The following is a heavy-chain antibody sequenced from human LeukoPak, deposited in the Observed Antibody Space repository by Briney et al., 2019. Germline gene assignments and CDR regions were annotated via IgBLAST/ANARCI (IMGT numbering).Heavy chain of an antibody. D-gene: IGHD2-2*01. Sequence: KPGGSLGLSCAASGFPFSTYSMNWVRQAPGKGLEWVSSISNSSSYIYYADSVKGRFTISRDNSKNTLYLQMNSLRAEDTAVYYCARDWFWGRLCSSTSCSSGAFDIWGQGTMVTVSS. CDR2: ISNSSSYI. V-gene: IGHV3-21*01. CDR3: ARDWFWGRLCSSTSCSSGAFDI. J-gene: IGHJ3*02. CDR1: GFPFSTYS.